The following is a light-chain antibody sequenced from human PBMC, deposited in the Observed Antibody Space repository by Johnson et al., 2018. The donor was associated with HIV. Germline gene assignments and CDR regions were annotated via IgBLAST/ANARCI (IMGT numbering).Light chain of an antibody. CDR2: DNN. Sequence: QSVLTQPPSVSAAPGQKVTISCSGSSCDIGNNYVSWHQQLPGTAPKLLISDNNKRPSGIPDRISGSKSGTSATLGITGLQTWDEADYYCGTWDSRPSAGHVFETGTKVTVL. CDR3: GTWDSRPSAGHV. V-gene: IGLV1-51*01. CDR1: SCDIGNNY. J-gene: IGLJ1*01.